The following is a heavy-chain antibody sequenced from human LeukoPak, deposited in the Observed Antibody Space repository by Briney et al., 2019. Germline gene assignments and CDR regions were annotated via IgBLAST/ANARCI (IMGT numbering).Heavy chain of an antibody. J-gene: IGHJ4*02. CDR1: GFTFGSYA. Sequence: GGSLRLSCAASGFTFGSYAMHWVRQAPGKGLEWVAFISYDGGNKYYADSVKGRFTISRDNSKNTLYLQMNSLRAEDTAVYYCARDRAMVPGVYWGQGTLVTVSS. CDR2: ISYDGGNK. D-gene: IGHD2-8*01. V-gene: IGHV3-30-3*01. CDR3: ARDRAMVPGVY.